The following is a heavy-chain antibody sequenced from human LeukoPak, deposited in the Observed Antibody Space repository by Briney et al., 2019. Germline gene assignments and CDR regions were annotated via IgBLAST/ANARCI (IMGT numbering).Heavy chain of an antibody. J-gene: IGHJ4*02. CDR2: INPNSGGT. D-gene: IGHD3-3*01. Sequence: ASVKVSCKASGYTFTGYYMHWVRQAPGQGLEWMGRINPNSGGTNYAQKFQGRVTMTRDTSISTAYMELSRLKSDDTAVYYCARETKLEWLLIFDYWGQGTLVTVSS. CDR3: ARETKLEWLLIFDY. CDR1: GYTFTGYY. V-gene: IGHV1-2*06.